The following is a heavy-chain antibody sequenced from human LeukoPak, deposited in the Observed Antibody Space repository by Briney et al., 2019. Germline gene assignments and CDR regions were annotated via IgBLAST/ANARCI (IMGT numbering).Heavy chain of an antibody. V-gene: IGHV4-4*07. J-gene: IGHJ5*02. D-gene: IGHD2-8*01. CDR2: IYSSGDT. CDR3: ASSPYCTNGLCYPRNWFDP. CDR1: GGSINSYY. Sequence: KPSETLSLTCTVAGGSINSYYWSWIRQPAGKGLGWIGRIYSSGDTNYNPSLKSRVSMSADTSKNQFSLRLSSVTAADTAVYYCASSPYCTNGLCYPRNWFDPWGQGTLVTVSS.